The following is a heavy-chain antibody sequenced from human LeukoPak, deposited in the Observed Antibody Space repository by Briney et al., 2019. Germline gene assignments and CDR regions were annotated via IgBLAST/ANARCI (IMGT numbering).Heavy chain of an antibody. Sequence: PGGSLRLSCVASGFTFSNYWMHWVRQAPGKGLIWVSRIYSVGSSTSYADSVKGRFTISRDNAKNTLYLQMNSLRAEDTAVYYCARDDLYSGSPYTDVWGKGTTVTVSS. CDR1: GFTFSNYW. CDR2: IYSVGSST. D-gene: IGHD1-26*01. CDR3: ARDDLYSGSPYTDV. J-gene: IGHJ6*03. V-gene: IGHV3-74*01.